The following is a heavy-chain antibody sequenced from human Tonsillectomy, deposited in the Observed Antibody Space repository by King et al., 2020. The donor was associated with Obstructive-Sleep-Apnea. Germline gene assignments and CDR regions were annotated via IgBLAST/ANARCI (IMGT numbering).Heavy chain of an antibody. CDR2: IKQDGRGM. J-gene: IGHJ4*02. CDR1: GFTFSTYW. Sequence: EVQLVESGGGLVQPGGSLRLSCAASGFTFSTYWMSWVRQAPGKGLEWVANIKQDGRGMYYVDSVKGRFTISRDNAENSLYLQMNSLRVDDTAVYYCARGTSNLTVGYFDYWGQGILVTVSS. V-gene: IGHV3-7*01. CDR3: ARGTSNLTVGYFDY. D-gene: IGHD3-9*01.